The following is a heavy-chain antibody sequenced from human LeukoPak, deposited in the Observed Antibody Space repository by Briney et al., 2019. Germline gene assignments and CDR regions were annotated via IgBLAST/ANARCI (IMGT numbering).Heavy chain of an antibody. CDR2: IYYSGST. J-gene: IGHJ6*02. CDR1: GGSISSSSYY. V-gene: IGHV4-39*01. CDR3: ARHSRSAPYSSSWDYYYYGMDV. Sequence: SETLSLTCTVSGGSISSSSYYWGWIRQPPGKGLEWIGSIYYSGSTYYNSSLKSRVTISVDTSKNQFSLKLSSVTAADTAVYYCARHSRSAPYSSSWDYYYYGMDVWGQGTTVTVSS. D-gene: IGHD6-13*01.